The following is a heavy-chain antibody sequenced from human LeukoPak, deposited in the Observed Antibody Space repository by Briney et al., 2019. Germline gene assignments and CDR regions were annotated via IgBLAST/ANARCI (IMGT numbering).Heavy chain of an antibody. CDR2: ISGSGGST. V-gene: IGHV3-23*01. D-gene: IGHD1-1*01. Sequence: PGGSLRLSCAASGFTFSSYAMSWVRQAPGKGLEWVSAISGSGGSTYYADSVKGRFTISRDNSKNTLYLQMNSLRAEDTAVYYCAKDPAGGSWRYYFDYWGQGTLVTVSS. CDR1: GFTFSSYA. J-gene: IGHJ4*02. CDR3: AKDPAGGSWRYYFDY.